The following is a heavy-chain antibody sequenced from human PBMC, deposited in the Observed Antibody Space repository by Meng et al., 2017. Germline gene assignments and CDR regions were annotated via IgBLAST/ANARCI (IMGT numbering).Heavy chain of an antibody. Sequence: ASVKVSCKASGYTFTGYYMHWVRQAPGQGLEWMGWINPNSGGTNYAQKFQGRVTMTRDTSISTAYMELSRLRSDDTAVYYCARGSQSYYDILTGYLDYWGQGTLVTVSS. V-gene: IGHV1-2*02. CDR3: ARGSQSYYDILTGYLDY. D-gene: IGHD3-9*01. CDR2: INPNSGGT. CDR1: GYTFTGYY. J-gene: IGHJ4*02.